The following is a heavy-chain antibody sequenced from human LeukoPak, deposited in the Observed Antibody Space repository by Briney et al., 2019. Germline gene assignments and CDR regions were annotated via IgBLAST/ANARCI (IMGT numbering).Heavy chain of an antibody. J-gene: IGHJ2*01. Sequence: PGGSLRLSCAASGFTFSSYGMHWVRQAPGKGLEWVAFIRYDGSNKYYADSVKGRFTISRDNSKNTLYLQMNSLRAEDTAVYYCARGLGSYYGYWYFDLWGRGTLVTVSS. CDR3: ARGLGSYYGYWYFDL. CDR2: IRYDGSNK. D-gene: IGHD1-26*01. V-gene: IGHV3-30*02. CDR1: GFTFSSYG.